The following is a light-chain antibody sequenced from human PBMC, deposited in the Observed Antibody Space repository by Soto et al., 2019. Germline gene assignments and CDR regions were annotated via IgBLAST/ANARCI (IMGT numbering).Light chain of an antibody. CDR1: DSDVGGYNY. J-gene: IGLJ3*02. Sequence: QSALTQPPSASGSPGQSVTISCTGTDSDVGGYNYVSWYQQHPSKAPKLIIYEVSQRPSGVPDRFSGSKSGNTASLTVSGLQAEDEADYYCSSYAGSNFWVFGGGTKVTVL. CDR3: SSYAGSNFWV. V-gene: IGLV2-8*01. CDR2: EVS.